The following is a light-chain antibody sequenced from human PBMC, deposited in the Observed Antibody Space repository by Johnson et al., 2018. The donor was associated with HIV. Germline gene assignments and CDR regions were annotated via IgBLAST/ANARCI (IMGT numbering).Light chain of an antibody. CDR3: GTWDSSLSAYNYV. CDR2: DNN. CDR1: SSNIGNNY. J-gene: IGLJ1*01. Sequence: QSVLTQPPSVSAAPGQKVTISCSGSSSNIGNNYVSWYQQLPGTAPKLLIYDNNKRPSGIPDRFSGSKSGTSATLAITGLQTGDEAEYYCGTWDSSLSAYNYVFGIGTKVTVL. V-gene: IGLV1-51*01.